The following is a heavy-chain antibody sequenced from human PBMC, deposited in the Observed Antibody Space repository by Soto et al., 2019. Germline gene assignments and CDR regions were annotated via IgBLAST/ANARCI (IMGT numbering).Heavy chain of an antibody. CDR1: GFTFSSYA. CDR2: ISGSGGST. CDR3: VKGPDFWSGNMPHDFDY. D-gene: IGHD3-3*01. J-gene: IGHJ4*02. V-gene: IGHV3-23*01. Sequence: PGGSLRLSCAASGFTFSSYAMSWVRQAPGKGLEWVSAISGSGGSTYYADSVKGRFTISRDNSKSTLYLQMNSLTAEDTAVYYCVKGPDFWSGNMPHDFDYWGQGTLLTVSS.